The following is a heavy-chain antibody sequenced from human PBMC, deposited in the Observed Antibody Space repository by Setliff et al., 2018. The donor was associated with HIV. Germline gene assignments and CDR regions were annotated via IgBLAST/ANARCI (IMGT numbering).Heavy chain of an antibody. CDR1: DFTLNSAR. D-gene: IGHD1-1*01. V-gene: IGHV3-15*07. Sequence: GGSLRLSCAASDFTLNSARINWVRQVPGKGLQWVGRIKTRAEGDITDYAALVMCRFSISRDDFGDVVYLHLSSLRSDDTAIYFCSTPGLEAPGSPVRDCWGPGTLVTVSS. CDR2: IKTRAEGDIT. CDR3: STPGLEAPGSPVRDC. J-gene: IGHJ4*02.